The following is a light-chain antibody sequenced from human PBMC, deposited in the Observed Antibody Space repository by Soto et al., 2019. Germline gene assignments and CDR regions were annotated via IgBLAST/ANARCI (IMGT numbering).Light chain of an antibody. CDR2: GNS. CDR1: SSNIGAGYD. CDR3: QSYESSLSGYV. J-gene: IGLJ1*01. Sequence: QSVLTQPVSVSGAQRGRGSIFCTGSSSNIGAGYDVHWYQQLPGTAPKLLLYGNSNRPSGVPDRFSGCKCGSDTFLAIHRLKAEDEADYYFQSYESSLSGYVFGTGTKVTVL. V-gene: IGLV1-40*01.